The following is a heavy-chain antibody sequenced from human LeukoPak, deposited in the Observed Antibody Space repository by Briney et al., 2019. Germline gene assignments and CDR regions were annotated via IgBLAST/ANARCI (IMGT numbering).Heavy chain of an antibody. D-gene: IGHD2-15*01. V-gene: IGHV4-34*01. CDR3: ARVPYCSGGSCNYYYYYGMDV. CDR1: GGSLSGYY. Sequence: PSETLSLTCAVYGGSLSGYYWSWIHQPPGKGLEWIGEINHSGSTNYNPSLKSRVTISVDMSKNQFSLNLSPVTAADTAVYYCARVPYCSGGSCNYYYYYGMDVWGQGTTVTVSS. J-gene: IGHJ6*02. CDR2: INHSGST.